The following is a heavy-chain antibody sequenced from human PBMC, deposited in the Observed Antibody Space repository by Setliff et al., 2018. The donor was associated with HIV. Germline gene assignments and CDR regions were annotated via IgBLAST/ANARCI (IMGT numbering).Heavy chain of an antibody. CDR2: IIPIFGTA. CDR3: ARARYSSSRTGDYYMDV. J-gene: IGHJ6*03. V-gene: IGHV1-69*05. Sequence: SVKVSCKASGGTFSNYAISWVRQAPGQGLEWMGGIIPIFGTANYAQRFQGRVTMTTDTSTSTAYMDLRSLRSDDTAVYFCARARYSSSRTGDYYMDVWAKGTTVTVSS. CDR1: GGTFSNYA. D-gene: IGHD6-13*01.